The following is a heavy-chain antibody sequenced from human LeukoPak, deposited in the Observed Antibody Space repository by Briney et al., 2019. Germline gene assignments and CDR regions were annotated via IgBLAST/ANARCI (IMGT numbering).Heavy chain of an antibody. J-gene: IGHJ4*02. Sequence: GALRLSCAASAFTFSNYNMNWVRQAPGKGLEWVSSITSSGSYIYYADSVKGRFTISRDNAKNSLYLQMNSLRAEDAAVYYCARALPDNYDFWSGYSDYFDYWGQGTLVTVSS. CDR3: ARALPDNYDFWSGYSDYFDY. D-gene: IGHD3-3*01. CDR2: ITSSGSYI. V-gene: IGHV3-21*01. CDR1: AFTFSNYN.